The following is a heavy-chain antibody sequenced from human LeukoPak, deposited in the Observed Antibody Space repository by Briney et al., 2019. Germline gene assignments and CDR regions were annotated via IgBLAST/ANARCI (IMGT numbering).Heavy chain of an antibody. Sequence: SETLSLTCTVSGGSISSYYWSWIRQPPGKGLEWIGYIYYSGSTNYNPSLKSRVTISVGTSKNQFSLKLSSVTAADTAVYYCARDGGYCSGGSCYIWFDPWGQGTLVTVSS. D-gene: IGHD2-15*01. J-gene: IGHJ5*02. CDR2: IYYSGST. CDR1: GGSISSYY. CDR3: ARDGGYCSGGSCYIWFDP. V-gene: IGHV4-59*01.